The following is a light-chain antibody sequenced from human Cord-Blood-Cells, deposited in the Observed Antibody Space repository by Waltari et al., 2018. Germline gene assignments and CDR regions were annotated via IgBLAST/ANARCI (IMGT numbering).Light chain of an antibody. Sequence: DIVMTQSPDSLAVSLGERAPINCKSSQSVLYSSNNKNYLAWYQQKPGQPPKLLIYWASTRESGVPDRFSGSESGTDFTLTISSLQAEDVAVYYCQQYYSTLRTFGQGTKLEIK. CDR1: QSVLYSSNNKNY. CDR2: WAS. V-gene: IGKV4-1*01. J-gene: IGKJ2*01. CDR3: QQYYSTLRT.